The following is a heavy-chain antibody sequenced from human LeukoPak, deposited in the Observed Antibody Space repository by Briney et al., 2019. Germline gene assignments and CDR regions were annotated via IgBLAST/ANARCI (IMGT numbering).Heavy chain of an antibody. CDR2: IYHSGST. CDR1: GYAIRNGYY. CDR3: VRVRTGSISDH. D-gene: IGHD2-8*02. V-gene: IGHV4-38-2*02. J-gene: IGHJ4*02. Sequence: SETLSLTCTVSGYAIRNGYYWGWVRQPPGKGLEWIGSIYHSGSTYYNPSLKSRVTISVDTSKNQFSLNLNSVTAADTAVYYCVRVRTGSISDHWGQGILVIVSS.